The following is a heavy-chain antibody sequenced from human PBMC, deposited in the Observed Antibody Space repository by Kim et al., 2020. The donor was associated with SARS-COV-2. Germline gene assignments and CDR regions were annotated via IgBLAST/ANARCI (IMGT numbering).Heavy chain of an antibody. CDR1: GFTFSSYA. J-gene: IGHJ6*02. CDR3: AKDREVVPAAIGYYGMDV. Sequence: GGSLRLSCAASGFTFSSYAMSWVRQAPGKGLEWVSAISGSGGSTYYADSVKGRFTISRDNSKNTLYLQMNSLRAEDTAVYYCAKDREVVPAAIGYYGMDVWGQGTTVTVSS. D-gene: IGHD2-2*01. CDR2: ISGSGGST. V-gene: IGHV3-23*01.